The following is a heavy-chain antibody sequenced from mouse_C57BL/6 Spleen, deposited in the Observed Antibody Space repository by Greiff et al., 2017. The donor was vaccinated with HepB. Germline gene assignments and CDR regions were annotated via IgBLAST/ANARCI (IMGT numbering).Heavy chain of an antibody. CDR1: GFTFSSYG. CDR2: LSSGGSYT. Sequence: EVKLMESGGDLVKPGGSLKLSCAASGFTFSSYGLSWVRQTPDKRLEWVATLSSGGSYTYYPDSVKGRFTISRDNAKNTLYLQIGSLKSEDTAMYYCARLTHYFDYWGQGTTLTVSS. D-gene: IGHD4-1*01. V-gene: IGHV5-6*01. J-gene: IGHJ2*01. CDR3: ARLTHYFDY.